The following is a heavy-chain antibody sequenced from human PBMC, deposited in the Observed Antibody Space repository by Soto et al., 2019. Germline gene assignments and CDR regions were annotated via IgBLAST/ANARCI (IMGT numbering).Heavy chain of an antibody. J-gene: IGHJ4*02. V-gene: IGHV5-51*01. CDR3: ARHPKLVTGYRYFDY. CDR2: IYPGDSDT. Sequence: PGEFLKISCKGTGYSFSTYWIAWVRQMPGKGPEWMGIIYPGDSDTRYSPSFQGQVTISADKSISTAYLRWGSLKASDTAMYYCARHPKLVTGYRYFDYWGQGTPVTVSS. CDR1: GYSFSTYW. D-gene: IGHD3-9*01.